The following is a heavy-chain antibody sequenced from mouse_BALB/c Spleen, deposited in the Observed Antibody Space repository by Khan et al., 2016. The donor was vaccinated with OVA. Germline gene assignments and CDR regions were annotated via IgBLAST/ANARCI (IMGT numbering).Heavy chain of an antibody. Sequence: VQLVESGPELNKPGETVKISCKASGYTFTNYGMNWVKQAPGKGLKWMDWINTYTGEPTYADDFKGRVAFSLETSASTAYLQINNLIHEDTATYFCARPPYFSYVMVYWGQGTSVTVSS. CDR1: GYTFTNYG. CDR3: ARPPYFSYVMVY. V-gene: IGHV9-3-1*01. CDR2: INTYTGEP. D-gene: IGHD2-10*01. J-gene: IGHJ4*01.